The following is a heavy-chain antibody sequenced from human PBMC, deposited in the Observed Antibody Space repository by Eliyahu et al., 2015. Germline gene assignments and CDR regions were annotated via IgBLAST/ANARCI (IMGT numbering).Heavy chain of an antibody. D-gene: IGHD6-19*01. V-gene: IGHV3-73*02. J-gene: IGHJ5*02. CDR1: GFXFSGSA. Sequence: EVQLVESGGGLVHPGGSLKLSCAASGFXFSGSAIPWVRQASGKGLEWVGRMRSKSNDYATAYAASLKGRFTISRDDSKSTTYLQMNSLKTEDTAVYYCASTSGWYRGDHWGQGTLVTVSS. CDR3: ASTSGWYRGDH. CDR2: MRSKSNDYAT.